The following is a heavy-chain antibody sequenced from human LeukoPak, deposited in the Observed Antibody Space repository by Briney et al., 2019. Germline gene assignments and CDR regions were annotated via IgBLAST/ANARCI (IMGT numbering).Heavy chain of an antibody. CDR3: AREVPSYYGMDV. CDR2: INPNSGGT. CDR1: GYTFTGYY. V-gene: IGHV1-2*02. Sequence: GASVKVSCKASGYTFTGYYMHWVRQAPGQGLEWMGWINPNSGGTNYAQKFQGRVTMTRDTSISIAYMELSRLRSDDTAVYYCAREVPSYYGMDVWGQGTTVTVSS. J-gene: IGHJ6*02.